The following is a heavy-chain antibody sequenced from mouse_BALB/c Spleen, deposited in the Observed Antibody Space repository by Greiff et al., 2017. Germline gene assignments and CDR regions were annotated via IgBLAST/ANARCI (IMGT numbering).Heavy chain of an antibody. J-gene: IGHJ4*01. V-gene: IGHV5-6-5*01. CDR3: ARGREIYYYGSSYDAMDY. Sequence: EVQRVESGGGLVKPGGSLKLSCAASGFTFSSYAMSWVRQTPEKRLEWVASISSGGSTYYPDSVKGRFTISRDNARNILYLQMSSLRSEDTAMYCCARGREIYYYGSSYDAMDYWGQGTSVTVAS. CDR1: GFTFSSYA. CDR2: ISSGGST. D-gene: IGHD1-1*01.